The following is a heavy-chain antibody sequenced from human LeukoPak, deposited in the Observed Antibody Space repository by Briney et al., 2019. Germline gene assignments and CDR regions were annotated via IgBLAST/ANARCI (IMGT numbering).Heavy chain of an antibody. Sequence: SETLSLTCTVSGGSISSGSYYWRWIRQPAGTGLEWIGRIYTSGSTNYNPSLKSRVTISVDTSKNQFSLKLSSVTAADTAVYYCARGNDYGGNFPFDYWGQGTLVTVSS. CDR1: GGSISSGSYY. CDR3: ARGNDYGGNFPFDY. V-gene: IGHV4-61*02. CDR2: IYTSGST. D-gene: IGHD4-23*01. J-gene: IGHJ4*02.